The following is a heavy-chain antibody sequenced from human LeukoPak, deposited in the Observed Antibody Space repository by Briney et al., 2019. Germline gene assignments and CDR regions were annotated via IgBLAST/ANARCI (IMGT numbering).Heavy chain of an antibody. J-gene: IGHJ4*02. CDR2: ISSSSSYI. CDR3: ARDIFGVGAIQFYY. CDR1: GFTFSNYS. V-gene: IGHV3-21*01. Sequence: GGSPRLSCAASGFTFSNYSMNWVRQAPGKGLEWVSSISSSSSYIYYADSVKGRFTISRDNAKNSLYLQMNSLRAEDTGVYLCARDIFGVGAIQFYYWGQGTLVTVSS. D-gene: IGHD3-10*02.